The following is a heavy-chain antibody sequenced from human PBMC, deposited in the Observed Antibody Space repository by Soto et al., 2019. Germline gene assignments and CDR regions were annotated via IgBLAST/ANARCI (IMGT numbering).Heavy chain of an antibody. Sequence: PGGSLRLSCAASGFTFSSYAMKWVRQAPGKGLEWVSLIGESGTPTYYADSVKGRFTTSRDNSGNTLFLEMYSLRAEDTAVYYCARYIPGVRYYGMDVWCQGTTVTVSS. J-gene: IGHJ6*02. CDR1: GFTFSSYA. D-gene: IGHD2-2*01. CDR3: ARYIPGVRYYGMDV. V-gene: IGHV3-23*01. CDR2: IGESGTPT.